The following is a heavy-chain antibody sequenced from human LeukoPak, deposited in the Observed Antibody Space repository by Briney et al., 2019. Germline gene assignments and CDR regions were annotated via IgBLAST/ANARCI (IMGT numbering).Heavy chain of an antibody. J-gene: IGHJ4*02. CDR3: ARSVLGGYSYGYRAIYFVY. CDR2: INHSGST. Sequence: SETLSLTCAVYGGSFSGYYWSWIRQPPGKGLEWIGEINHSGSTNYNPPLKSRVTISVDTSKNQFSLKLSSVTAADTAVYYCARSVLGGYSYGYRAIYFVYWGQGTLVTVSS. V-gene: IGHV4-34*01. D-gene: IGHD5-18*01. CDR1: GGSFSGYY.